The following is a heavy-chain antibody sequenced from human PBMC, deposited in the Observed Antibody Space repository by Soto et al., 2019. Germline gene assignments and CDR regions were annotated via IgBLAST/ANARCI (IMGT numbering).Heavy chain of an antibody. V-gene: IGHV5-51*01. CDR3: ARQGWENYDFWSGYPSLHGAFXI. Sequence: GESLKISCKGSGYSFTSYWIGWVRQMPGKVLEWMGIIYPGDSDTRYSPSFQGQVTISADKSISTAYLQWSSLKASDTAMYYCARQGWENYDFWSGYPSLHGAFXIWGQGTMVT. D-gene: IGHD3-3*01. J-gene: IGHJ3*02. CDR2: IYPGDSDT. CDR1: GYSFTSYW.